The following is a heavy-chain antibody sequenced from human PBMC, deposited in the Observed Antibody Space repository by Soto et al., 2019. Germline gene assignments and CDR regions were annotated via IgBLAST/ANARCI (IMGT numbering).Heavy chain of an antibody. CDR2: IYPGDSDT. Sequence: GESLKISCKGSGYSFTSYWIGWVRQMPGKGLECMGIIYPGDSDTRYSPSFQGQVTISADKSISTAYLQWSSLKASDTAMYYCARTAAAGKYYYGMDVWGQXTTVTVSS. J-gene: IGHJ6*02. CDR3: ARTAAAGKYYYGMDV. D-gene: IGHD6-13*01. V-gene: IGHV5-51*01. CDR1: GYSFTSYW.